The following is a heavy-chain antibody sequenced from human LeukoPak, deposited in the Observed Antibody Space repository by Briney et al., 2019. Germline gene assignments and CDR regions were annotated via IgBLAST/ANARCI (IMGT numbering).Heavy chain of an antibody. CDR1: GFTLSCFW. Sequence: GESLKTPCRSSGFTLSCFWIGRVRQMPGKGLGWMWIIYPGDSDTRYSPSLQFQVTISVDTSIGTAYLQWSSLKASDTAIYYCARQNDFRLDYWGQGTLVTVSS. J-gene: IGHJ4*02. D-gene: IGHD3-3*01. CDR2: IYPGDSDT. CDR3: ARQNDFRLDY. V-gene: IGHV5-51*01.